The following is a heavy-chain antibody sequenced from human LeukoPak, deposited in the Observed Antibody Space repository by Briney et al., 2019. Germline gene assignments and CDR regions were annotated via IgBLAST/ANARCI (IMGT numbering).Heavy chain of an antibody. CDR3: ARNGGNSDFDY. D-gene: IGHD4-23*01. CDR2: IYHSGST. Sequence: SETLSLTCAVSGGSISSSSGNCWTWVRQPPGKGLEWIGGIYHSGSTNYNPSLKSRVTMLLDKPKNQFSLKLSSVTAADTAVYYCARNGGNSDFDYWGQGTLVTVSS. CDR1: GGSISSSSGNC. V-gene: IGHV4-4*02. J-gene: IGHJ4*02.